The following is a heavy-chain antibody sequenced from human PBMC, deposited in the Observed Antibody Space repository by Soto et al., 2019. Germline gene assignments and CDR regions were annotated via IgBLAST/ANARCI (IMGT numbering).Heavy chain of an antibody. V-gene: IGHV4-30-4*01. D-gene: IGHD7-27*01. CDR3: ARGPSGDKVDS. CDR2: IYDGGRT. J-gene: IGHJ4*02. Sequence: QVQLQESGPGLVKPSQTLSLTCTVSGGSISTVDYWWSTIRQSPDMGLEWIGHIYDGGRTYNNPSLESRVTMSVDTSKSQLSLTLSSVSAADTAVYNCARGPSGDKVDSWGQGTLVTVSS. CDR1: GGSISTVDYW.